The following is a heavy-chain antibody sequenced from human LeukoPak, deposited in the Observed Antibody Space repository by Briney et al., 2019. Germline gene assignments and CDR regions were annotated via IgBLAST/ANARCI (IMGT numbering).Heavy chain of an antibody. CDR2: ISYDGSNK. Sequence: GGSLRLSCAASGFTFSSYAMHWVGQAPGKGLEWVAVISYDGSNKYYADSVKGRFTISRDNSKSTLYLQMNSLRAEDTAVYYCASLNIAVAGTLDYWGQGTLVTVSS. CDR3: ASLNIAVAGTLDY. CDR1: GFTFSSYA. J-gene: IGHJ4*02. D-gene: IGHD6-19*01. V-gene: IGHV3-30-3*01.